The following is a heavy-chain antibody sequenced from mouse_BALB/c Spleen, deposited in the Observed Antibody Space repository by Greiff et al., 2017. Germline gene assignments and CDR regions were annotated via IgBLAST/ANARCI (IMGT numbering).Heavy chain of an antibody. CDR3: ARSSGSTSWFAY. V-gene: IGHV1S137*01. Sequence: VKLMESGAELVRPGVSVKISCKGSGYTFTDYAMHWVKQSHAKSLEWIGVISTYYGDASYNQKFKGKATMTVDKSSSTAYMELARLTSEDSAIYYCARSSGSTSWFAYWGQGTLVTVSA. CDR2: ISTYYGDA. D-gene: IGHD1-1*01. CDR1: GYTFTDYA. J-gene: IGHJ3*01.